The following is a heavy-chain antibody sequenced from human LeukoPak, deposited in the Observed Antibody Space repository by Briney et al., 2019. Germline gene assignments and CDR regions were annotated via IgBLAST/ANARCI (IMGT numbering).Heavy chain of an antibody. CDR1: RFPFSSYG. CDR2: MRYDGKTE. CDR3: AKDLNTVVMQYFDS. V-gene: IGHV3-30*02. J-gene: IGHJ4*02. Sequence: GGSLRLSCTGSRFPFSSYGMHWVRQTPGRGLEWVAFMRYDGKTEYYADSVKGRFTIAREDSHSTVHLHMKYLRPDDAAVFFCAKDLNTVVMQYFDSWGQGTLVSVSS. D-gene: IGHD2-21*01.